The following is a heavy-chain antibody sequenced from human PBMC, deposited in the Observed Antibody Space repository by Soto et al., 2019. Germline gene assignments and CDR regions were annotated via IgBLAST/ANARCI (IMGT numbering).Heavy chain of an antibody. D-gene: IGHD3-3*01. CDR2: IYYSKTT. Sequence: QLQLQESGPGLVKPSETLSLTCTVSGGSISNNNYYWGWVRQPPGKGLEWIGSIYYSKTTYYNPSLKSRVTMSADTSNNQVSLMVTSVTVADTAVYYCARLAAYDFWRGGNWFDPWGQGILVTVSS. CDR3: ARLAAYDFWRGGNWFDP. V-gene: IGHV4-39*01. J-gene: IGHJ5*02. CDR1: GGSISNNNYY.